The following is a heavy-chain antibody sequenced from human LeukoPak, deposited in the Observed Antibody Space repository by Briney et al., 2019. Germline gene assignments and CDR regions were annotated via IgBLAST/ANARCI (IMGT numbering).Heavy chain of an antibody. CDR3: ARGVYIAAAQYAY. CDR1: GGSISSYY. Sequence: SETLSLTCTVAGGSISSYYWSWIRQPPGKGLEWIGYIYYSGSTNYNPSLKSRVTISVDTSKNQFSLKLSSVTAADTAVYYCARGVYIAAAQYAYWGQGTLVTVSS. D-gene: IGHD6-13*01. J-gene: IGHJ4*02. CDR2: IYYSGST. V-gene: IGHV4-59*01.